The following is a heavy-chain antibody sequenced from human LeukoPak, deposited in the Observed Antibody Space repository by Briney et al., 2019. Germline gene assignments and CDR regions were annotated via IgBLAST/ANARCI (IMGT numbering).Heavy chain of an antibody. V-gene: IGHV3-11*01. CDR3: ARAAEYFDWLLAPPLLFDI. D-gene: IGHD3-9*01. J-gene: IGHJ3*02. CDR2: ISSSGSTI. Sequence: KTGGSLRLSCAASGFTFSDYYMSWIRQAPGKGLEWVSYISSSGSTIYYADSVKGRFTISRDNAKKSLYLQMNSLRAEDTAVYYCARAAEYFDWLLAPPLLFDIWGQGTMVTVSS. CDR1: GFTFSDYY.